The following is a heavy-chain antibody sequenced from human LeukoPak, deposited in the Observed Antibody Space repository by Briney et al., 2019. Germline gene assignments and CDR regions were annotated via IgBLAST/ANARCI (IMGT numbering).Heavy chain of an antibody. CDR3: ARDHASRFAAYDSSGLDY. CDR2: ISYDGSNK. J-gene: IGHJ4*02. D-gene: IGHD3-22*01. V-gene: IGHV3-30*03. Sequence: GKSLRLSCAASGFTFSNYGIHWVRQAPGKGLESVAVISYDGSNKYFGDSVRGRFTISRDNSKNTVYLQMNSLRAEDTAVYYCARDHASRFAAYDSSGLDYWGQGTLVTVSS. CDR1: GFTFSNYG.